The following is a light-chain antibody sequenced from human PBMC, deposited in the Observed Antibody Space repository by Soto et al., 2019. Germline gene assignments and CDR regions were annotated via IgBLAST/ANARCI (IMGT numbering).Light chain of an antibody. J-gene: IGKJ1*01. Sequence: EIVLTQSPDTLSLSPGGRATLSCRASQSVSSSYLAWYQQRPGQAPRLLIYGASSRTTGIPDRFNGSGSGTDFSLPISRLQPEDFAVYYCQQYDSSPRTFGHGTKVDIK. V-gene: IGKV3-20*01. CDR2: GAS. CDR1: QSVSSSY. CDR3: QQYDSSPRT.